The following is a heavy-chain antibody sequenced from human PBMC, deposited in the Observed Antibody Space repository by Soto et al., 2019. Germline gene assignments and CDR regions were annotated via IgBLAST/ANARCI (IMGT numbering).Heavy chain of an antibody. CDR3: AKDRGGCSSTSCPPRLFDY. CDR2: ISGSGGST. V-gene: IGHV3-23*01. D-gene: IGHD2-2*01. Sequence: EVQLLESGGGLVQPGGSLRLSCAASGFTFSSYAMSWVRQASGTGLEWVSGISGSGGSTYYADSVKGRFTISRDNSKNTLYLQMNSLRAEDTAVYYCAKDRGGCSSTSCPPRLFDYWGQGTLVTVSS. CDR1: GFTFSSYA. J-gene: IGHJ4*02.